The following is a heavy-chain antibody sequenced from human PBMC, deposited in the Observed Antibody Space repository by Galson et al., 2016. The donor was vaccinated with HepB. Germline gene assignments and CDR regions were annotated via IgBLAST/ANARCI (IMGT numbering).Heavy chain of an antibody. J-gene: IGHJ4*02. D-gene: IGHD5/OR15-5a*01. CDR3: ASRSLSTRAFEF. V-gene: IGHV1-46*01. CDR2: IYPTDHST. Sequence: SVKVSCKASGYPFTTYYIHWVRQAPGQGLEYMGLIYPTDHSTAYAPRFEGRVTMTDDTSTSTVCMELSSLTFDDTAIYYCASRSLSTRAFEFWGQGTLVTVSS. CDR1: GYPFTTYY.